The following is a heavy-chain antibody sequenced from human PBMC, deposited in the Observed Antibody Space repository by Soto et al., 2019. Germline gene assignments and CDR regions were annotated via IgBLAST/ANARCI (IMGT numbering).Heavy chain of an antibody. V-gene: IGHV4-34*01. CDR3: AVTLWGYYDFWSGYFSAAFDI. D-gene: IGHD3-3*01. Sequence: HSETPSLSCAVCGGSVCGYYWGWIRQPPGKGLEWIGHINHSGSTNYNPSLKSRVTISVDTSKNQFSLKLSSVTAADTAVYYCAVTLWGYYDFWSGYFSAAFDIWGQGTMVTVSS. J-gene: IGHJ3*02. CDR2: INHSGST. CDR1: GGSVCGYY.